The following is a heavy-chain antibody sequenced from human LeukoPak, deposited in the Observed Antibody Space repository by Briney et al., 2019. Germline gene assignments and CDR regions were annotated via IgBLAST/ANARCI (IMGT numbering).Heavy chain of an antibody. V-gene: IGHV4-59*08. J-gene: IGHJ3*02. CDR3: ARADLYGGNPFDAFDI. Sequence: PSETLSLTCSVSGGSIRSYYWNWIRQPPGKGLEWIGYISYTGSTNYNPSLKSRATISVDTSKKQFSLNLSSVTAADTAIYHCARADLYGGNPFDAFDIWGQGTMVTVSS. D-gene: IGHD4-17*01. CDR2: ISYTGST. CDR1: GGSIRSYY.